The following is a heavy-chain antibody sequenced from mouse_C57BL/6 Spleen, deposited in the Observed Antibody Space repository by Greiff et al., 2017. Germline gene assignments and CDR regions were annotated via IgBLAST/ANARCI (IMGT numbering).Heavy chain of an antibody. V-gene: IGHV1-62-2*01. CDR2: FYPGSGSI. CDR1: GYTFTEYT. CDR3: ARLYDEGYAMDY. Sequence: QVQLKQSGAELVKPGASVKLSCKASGYTFTEYTIHWVKQRSGQGLEWIGWFYPGSGSIKYNEKFKDKATLTADKSSSTAYMELSRLTYEDSAVYFCARLYDEGYAMDYWGQGTSVTVSS. J-gene: IGHJ4*01.